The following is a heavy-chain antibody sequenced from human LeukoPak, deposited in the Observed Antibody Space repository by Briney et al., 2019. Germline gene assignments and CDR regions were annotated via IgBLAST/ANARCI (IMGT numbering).Heavy chain of an antibody. J-gene: IGHJ4*02. D-gene: IGHD6-19*01. V-gene: IGHV3-13*01. CDR1: GFTFIDYD. CDR2: IGIRGDT. Sequence: GGSLRLSCAASGFTFIDYDMHWVRQVIGKGLEWVSAIGIRGDTHYSGSVKGRFTISRGNAESSLYLQMNSLRAEDTAVYYCARGGIQVSGIDEFDYWGQGTLVTVSS. CDR3: ARGGIQVSGIDEFDY.